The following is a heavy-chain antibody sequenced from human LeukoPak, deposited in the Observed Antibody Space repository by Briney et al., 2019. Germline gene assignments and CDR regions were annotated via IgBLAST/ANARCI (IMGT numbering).Heavy chain of an antibody. Sequence: QSGGSLRLSCAASGFTFSRYWMNWVRQAPGKGLEWVANIKQDGSDKYYVDSVKGRFTISRDNAKNSLYLQMNSLRAEDTAVYYCARLAYCGGDCYWFDLWGRGTLVTISS. J-gene: IGHJ2*01. D-gene: IGHD2-21*02. V-gene: IGHV3-7*04. CDR1: GFTFSRYW. CDR2: IKQDGSDK. CDR3: ARLAYCGGDCYWFDL.